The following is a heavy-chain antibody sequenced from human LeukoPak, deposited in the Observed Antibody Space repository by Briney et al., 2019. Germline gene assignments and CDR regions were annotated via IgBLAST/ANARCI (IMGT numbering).Heavy chain of an antibody. CDR1: GFTFSTYS. V-gene: IGHV3-48*04. D-gene: IGHD6-19*01. J-gene: IGHJ4*02. CDR2: ISSSGSTI. Sequence: GGSLRLSCAASGFTFSTYSMNWVRQAPGKGLEWVSYISSSGSTIYYADSVKGRFTISRDNAKNSLYLQMNSLRAEDTAVYYCAREGIQYSSGWYVGYWGQGTLVTVSS. CDR3: AREGIQYSSGWYVGY.